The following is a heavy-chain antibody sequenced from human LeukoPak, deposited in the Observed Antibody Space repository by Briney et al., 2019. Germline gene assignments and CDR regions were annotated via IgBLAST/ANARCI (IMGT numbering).Heavy chain of an antibody. D-gene: IGHD2-2*01. V-gene: IGHV1-18*01. J-gene: IGHJ6*02. CDR2: ISAYNGNT. CDR1: GYTFTSYG. CDR3: ARVAVPAAMRAYYYYGMDV. Sequence: ASVKVSCKASGYTFTSYGISWVRQAPGQGLEWMGWISAYNGNTNYAQKLQGRVTMTTDTSTSTVYMELSSLRSEDTAVYYCARVAVPAAMRAYYYYGMDVWGQGTTVTVSS.